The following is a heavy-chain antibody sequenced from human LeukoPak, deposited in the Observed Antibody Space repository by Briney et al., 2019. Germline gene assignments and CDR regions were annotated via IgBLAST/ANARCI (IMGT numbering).Heavy chain of an antibody. CDR3: AKPTGTGVAKWYFDS. J-gene: IGHJ4*02. D-gene: IGHD3-10*01. Sequence: GGSLRLSCAASGFTSSVYAMTWVRQAPGKGLEWVSTIRVSGGGATYYADSVQGRFTISRDNSKNTLYLQMSSLRVEDTAVYYCAKPTGTGVAKWYFDSWGQGILVTVSS. V-gene: IGHV3-23*01. CDR2: IRVSGGGAT. CDR1: GFTSSVYA.